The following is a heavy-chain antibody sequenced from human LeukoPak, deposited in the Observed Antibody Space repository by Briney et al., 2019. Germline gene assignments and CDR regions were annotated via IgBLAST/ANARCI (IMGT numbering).Heavy chain of an antibody. J-gene: IGHJ4*02. CDR1: GYTFTSYG. D-gene: IGHD1-26*01. CDR2: ISAYNGNT. CDR3: ARDRLVGATLPADY. V-gene: IGHV1-18*01. Sequence: ASVKVSCKASGYTFTSYGISWVRQAPGQGLEWMGRISAYNGNTNYAQKLQGRVTMTTDTSTSTAYMELRSLRSDDTAVYYCARDRLVGATLPADYWGQGTLVTVSS.